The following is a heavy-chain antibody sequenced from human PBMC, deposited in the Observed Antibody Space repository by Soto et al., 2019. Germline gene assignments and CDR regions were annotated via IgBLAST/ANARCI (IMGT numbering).Heavy chain of an antibody. CDR2: IGTAGDT. CDR3: ARAPRYGGTFDY. CDR1: GFTFSSYD. D-gene: IGHD1-1*01. Sequence: VGSLRLSCAASGFTFSSYDMHWVRQATGKGLEWVSAIGTAGDTYYPGSVKGRFTISRENAKNSLYLQMNSLRAGDTAVYYCARAPRYGGTFDYWGQGTLVTVSS. V-gene: IGHV3-13*01. J-gene: IGHJ4*02.